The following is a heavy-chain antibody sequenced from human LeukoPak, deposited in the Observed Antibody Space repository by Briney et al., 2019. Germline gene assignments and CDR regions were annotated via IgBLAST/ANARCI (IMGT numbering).Heavy chain of an antibody. V-gene: IGHV4-61*02. Sequence: SETLTLSCTVSGGSISSSNYYWTWIRQPAGKGLEWIGRIYTTGSPSYSPSLKSRVTISVDTSTNQFSLKLTSVSAADTAVYYCARDRGITTARGVPSWFDPSGQGTLVTVSS. CDR1: GGSISSSNYY. J-gene: IGHJ5*02. CDR3: ARDRGITTARGVPSWFDP. CDR2: IYTTGSP. D-gene: IGHD3-10*01.